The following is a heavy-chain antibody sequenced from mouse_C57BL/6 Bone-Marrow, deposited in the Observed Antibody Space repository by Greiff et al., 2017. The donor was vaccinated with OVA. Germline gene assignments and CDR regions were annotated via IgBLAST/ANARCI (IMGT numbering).Heavy chain of an antibody. J-gene: IGHJ1*03. CDR1: GYTFTGYW. D-gene: IGHD1-1*01. V-gene: IGHV1-9*01. CDR3: AGGGYGSRWWYFDV. CDR2: ILPGSGST. Sequence: QVHVKQSGAELMKPGASVKLSCKATGYTFTGYWIEWVKQRPGHGLEWIGEILPGSGSTNYNEKFKGKATFTAATSSNTASMQLSRLTTEASAIYDGAGGGYGSRWWYFDVWGTGTTVTVSS.